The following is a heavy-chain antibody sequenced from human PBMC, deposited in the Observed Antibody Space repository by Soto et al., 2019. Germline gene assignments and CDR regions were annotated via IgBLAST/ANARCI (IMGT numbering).Heavy chain of an antibody. D-gene: IGHD2-15*01. V-gene: IGHV5-51*01. CDR3: ARAWYCSFGGCNSLLYSFDS. Sequence: GASLKISCKGSGYSFTSYWIGWVRQMPGKGLEWMGIIYPGDSDTRYSPSFQGQVTISADKSISTAYLQWSSLKASDTALYYCARAWYCSFGGCNSLLYSFDSWGQGTQVTVSS. CDR2: IYPGDSDT. J-gene: IGHJ4*02. CDR1: GYSFTSYW.